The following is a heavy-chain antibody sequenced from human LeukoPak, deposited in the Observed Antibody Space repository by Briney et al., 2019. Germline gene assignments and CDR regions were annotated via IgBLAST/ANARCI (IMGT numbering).Heavy chain of an antibody. J-gene: IGHJ6*04. CDR3: ARDCSSPSCSTGV. D-gene: IGHD2-2*01. Sequence: PGGSLRLSCAASGFTFSSYWMSWVRQAPGKGLEWVANIKQDGSEKYYVDSVKGRFTISRDNAKNSLYLQMNSLRAEDTAVYYCARDCSSPSCSTGVWGKGTTVTVSS. CDR2: IKQDGSEK. V-gene: IGHV3-7*01. CDR1: GFTFSSYW.